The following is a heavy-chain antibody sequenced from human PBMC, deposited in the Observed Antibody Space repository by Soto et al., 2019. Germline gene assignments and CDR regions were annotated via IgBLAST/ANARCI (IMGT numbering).Heavy chain of an antibody. CDR1: GGSINYNSYY. D-gene: IGHD2-2*01. CDR3: ARLVVVAPVANA. V-gene: IGHV4-39*02. CDR2: IFYTGTT. Sequence: HSETLSLTCSVSGGSINYNSYYWGWIRQPPGKGLEWVGGIFYTGTTYYSPSLKDRVTISVDTSKNSFSLNLTSVTAADTAVYFCARLVVVAPVANAWGQGTLVTVSS. J-gene: IGHJ5*02.